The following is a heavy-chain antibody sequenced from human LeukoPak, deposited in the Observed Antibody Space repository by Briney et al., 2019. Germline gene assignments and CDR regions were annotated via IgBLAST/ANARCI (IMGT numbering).Heavy chain of an antibody. V-gene: IGHV3-53*01. CDR1: GFTFSSYW. J-gene: IGHJ6*03. Sequence: PGGSLRLSCAASGFTFSSYWMSWVRQAPGKGLEWVSVIYSGGSTYYADSVKGRFTVSRDNSKNTLYLQMNSLRAEDTAVYYCARERSSKYYYYMDVWGKGTTVTISS. CDR2: IYSGGST. D-gene: IGHD2-2*01. CDR3: ARERSSKYYYYMDV.